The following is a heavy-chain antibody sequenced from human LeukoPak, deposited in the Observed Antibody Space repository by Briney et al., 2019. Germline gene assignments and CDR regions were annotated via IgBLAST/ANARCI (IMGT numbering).Heavy chain of an antibody. CDR3: ARDSLGDSSGYYYETTDFDY. J-gene: IGHJ4*02. CDR1: GGSISSSSYY. CDR2: IYYSGST. Sequence: SETLSLTCTVSGGSISSSSYYWGWIRQPPGKGLEWIGSIYYSGSTYYNPSLKSRVTISVDTSKNRFSLKLSSVTAADTAVYYCARDSLGDSSGYYYETTDFDYWGQGTLVTVSS. D-gene: IGHD3-22*01. V-gene: IGHV4-39*07.